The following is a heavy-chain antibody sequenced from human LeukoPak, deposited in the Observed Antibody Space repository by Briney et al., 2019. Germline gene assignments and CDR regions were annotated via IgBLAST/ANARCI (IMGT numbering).Heavy chain of an antibody. J-gene: IGHJ5*02. CDR2: IIPIFGTA. CDR3: ARALRVPAANWFDP. CDR1: GGTFSSYA. Sequence: EASVKVSCKASGGTFSSYAISWVRQAPGQGLEWMGGIIPIFGTANYAQKFQGRVTITADESTSTAYMELSSLRSEDTAVYYCARALRVPAANWFDPSGRGTLVTVSS. D-gene: IGHD2-2*01. V-gene: IGHV1-69*01.